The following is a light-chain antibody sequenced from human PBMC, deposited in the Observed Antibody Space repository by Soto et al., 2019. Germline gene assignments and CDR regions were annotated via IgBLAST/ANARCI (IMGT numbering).Light chain of an antibody. CDR2: EVN. CDR3: SSYARRNTVV. V-gene: IGLV2-8*01. J-gene: IGLJ2*01. CDR1: SSDVGGYNY. Sequence: QSALTQPPSASGSPGQSVTLSCTGTSSDVGGYNYVSWYQQHPGKAPKLVLYEVNKRPSGVPDRFSGSKSGNTASLTVSGLLAEDEADYYFSSYARRNTVVFGGGTKLTVL.